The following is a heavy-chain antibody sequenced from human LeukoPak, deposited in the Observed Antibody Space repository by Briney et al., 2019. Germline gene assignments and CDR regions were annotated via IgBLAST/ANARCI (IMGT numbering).Heavy chain of an antibody. J-gene: IGHJ4*02. V-gene: IGHV3-74*01. Sequence: GGSLRLSCAASGFTFSSYAMSWVRQAPGKGLVWVSRINSDGSSTSYADSVKGRFTISRDNAKNTLYLQMNSLRAEDTAVYYCAKAEYYYDSSGYYSQAVDYWGQGTLVTVSS. D-gene: IGHD3-22*01. CDR3: AKAEYYYDSSGYYSQAVDY. CDR1: GFTFSSYA. CDR2: INSDGSST.